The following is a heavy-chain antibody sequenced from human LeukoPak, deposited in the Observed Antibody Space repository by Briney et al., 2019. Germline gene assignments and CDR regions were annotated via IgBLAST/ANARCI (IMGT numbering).Heavy chain of an antibody. CDR3: ARAAKPYYSGSGSYDLDY. J-gene: IGHJ4*02. D-gene: IGHD3-10*01. CDR2: INPNSGGT. CDR1: GYTFTSYD. Sequence: GASVKVSCKASGYTFTSYDIHWVRQATGHGLEWMGWINPNSGGTNYAQKFQGWVTMTRGTSISTAYMELSRLRSDDTAVYYCARAAKPYYSGSGSYDLDYWGQGTLVTVSS. V-gene: IGHV1-2*04.